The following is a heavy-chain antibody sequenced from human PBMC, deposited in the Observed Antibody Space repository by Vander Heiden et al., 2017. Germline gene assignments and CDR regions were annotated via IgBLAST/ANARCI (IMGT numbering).Heavy chain of an antibody. J-gene: IGHJ6*02. Sequence: GDGLEWIGEINHSGSTNYNPSLKSRVTISGDTSKNQFSLKLSSGTAADTAVYYWARGGHIVVVTAIGPRLRYYGMDVWGQGTTVTVCS. V-gene: IGHV4-34*01. CDR3: ARGGHIVVVTAIGPRLRYYGMDV. D-gene: IGHD2-21*02. CDR2: INHSGST.